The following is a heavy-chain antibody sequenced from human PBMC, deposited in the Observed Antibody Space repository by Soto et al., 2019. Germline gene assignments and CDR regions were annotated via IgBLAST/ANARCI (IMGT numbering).Heavy chain of an antibody. V-gene: IGHV3-33*01. CDR3: AREYLDFGVVIGNSMDV. D-gene: IGHD3-3*01. CDR2: IWYDGSNK. Sequence: GVSIELYFAASGSTFSSDGMHWFRQSPGKGLEWVAVIWYDGSNKYYADSVKGRFTISRDNSKNTLYLQMNSLRAEDTAVYYCAREYLDFGVVIGNSMDVWGQGTTVTVSS. CDR1: GSTFSSDG. J-gene: IGHJ6*02.